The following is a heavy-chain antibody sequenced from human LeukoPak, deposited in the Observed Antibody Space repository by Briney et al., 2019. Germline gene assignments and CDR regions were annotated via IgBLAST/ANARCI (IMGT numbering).Heavy chain of an antibody. CDR1: GYTFIDYY. CDR2: IDPNSGNT. V-gene: IGHV1-2*02. D-gene: IGHD3-22*01. CDR3: VGISPRFYFDISNS. J-gene: IGHJ5*02. Sequence: ASVKVSCKTSGYTFIDYYVYWVRQAPGQGLEWMGWIDPNSGNTINAQKFQGRVTITRDTSINTAYMELSRLTSEDTAVYYCVGISPRFYFDISNSWGQGTLVTVSS.